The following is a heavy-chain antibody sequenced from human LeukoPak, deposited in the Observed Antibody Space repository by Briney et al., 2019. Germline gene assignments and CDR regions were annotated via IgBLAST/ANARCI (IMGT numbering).Heavy chain of an antibody. CDR3: ARDGSSSGYEDYYYYMDV. D-gene: IGHD5-12*01. Sequence: ASVKVSCKASGYTFTSYAMNWVRQAPGQGLEWMGIINPSGGSTSYAQKFQGRVTMTRDTSTSTVYMELSSLRSEDTAVYYCARDGSSSGYEDYYYYMDVWGKGTTVTISS. J-gene: IGHJ6*03. CDR2: INPSGGST. CDR1: GYTFTSYA. V-gene: IGHV1-46*01.